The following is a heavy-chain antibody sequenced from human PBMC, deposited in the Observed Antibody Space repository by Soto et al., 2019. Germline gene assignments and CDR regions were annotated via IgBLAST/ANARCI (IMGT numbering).Heavy chain of an antibody. CDR1: GFTFDDYA. Sequence: QLVESGGSVVRPGGSLRLSCAASGFTFDDYAMNWVRQAPGKGLEWVSGINWNSAITAYADSVKGRFTISRDSAKSSLYLLLNSLRAENTDFYHCAKSGLSLLAPSYFDSWGQRTLVTVSS. V-gene: IGHV3-20*01. D-gene: IGHD3-10*01. CDR3: AKSGLSLLAPSYFDS. CDR2: INWNSAIT. J-gene: IGHJ4*02.